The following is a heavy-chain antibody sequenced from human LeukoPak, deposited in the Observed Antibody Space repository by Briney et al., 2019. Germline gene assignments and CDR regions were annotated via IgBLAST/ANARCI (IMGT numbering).Heavy chain of an antibody. CDR1: GGSFSGYY. CDR3: AIPSGDSYDPYCQH. D-gene: IGHD5-18*01. CDR2: INHSGST. J-gene: IGHJ1*01. V-gene: IGHV4-34*01. Sequence: KPSETLSLTCAVYGGSFSGYYWSWIRQPPGKGLEWIGEINHSGSTNYNPSLKSRVTISVDTSKNQFSLKLSSVTAADTAVYYCAIPSGDSYDPYCQHWGQGTLVTVSS.